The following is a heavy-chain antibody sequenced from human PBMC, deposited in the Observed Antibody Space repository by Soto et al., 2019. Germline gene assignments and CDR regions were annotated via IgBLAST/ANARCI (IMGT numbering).Heavy chain of an antibody. J-gene: IGHJ6*02. D-gene: IGHD3-10*01. V-gene: IGHV1-69*13. Sequence: ASVKVSCKASGGTFSSYAISWVRQAPGQGLEWMGGIIPIFGTANYAQKFQGRVTITADESTSTAYMELSSLRSEDTAVYYCASYPGSGSYYYYGMDVWGQGTTVTVSS. CDR2: IIPIFGTA. CDR1: GGTFSSYA. CDR3: ASYPGSGSYYYYGMDV.